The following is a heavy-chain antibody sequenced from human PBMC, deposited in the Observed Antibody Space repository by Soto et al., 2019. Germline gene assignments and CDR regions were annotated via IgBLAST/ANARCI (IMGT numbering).Heavy chain of an antibody. CDR3: AREDYYDSSGAPFQH. Sequence: QVQLVESGGGVVQPGRSLRLSCAASGFTFSSYGMHWVRQAPGKGLEWVAVIWYDGSNKYYADSVKGRFTISRDNSKNTLYLKMNSLRAEDTAVYYCAREDYYDSSGAPFQHWGQGTLVTVSS. V-gene: IGHV3-33*01. CDR1: GFTFSSYG. CDR2: IWYDGSNK. J-gene: IGHJ1*01. D-gene: IGHD3-22*01.